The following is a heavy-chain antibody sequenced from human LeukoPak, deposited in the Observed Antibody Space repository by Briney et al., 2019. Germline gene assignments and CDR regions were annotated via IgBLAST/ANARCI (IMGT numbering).Heavy chain of an antibody. CDR3: VKDAQRGFDYSNSLEH. D-gene: IGHD4-11*01. CDR1: GFTFSHYG. Sequence: GGSLRLSCEASGFTFSHYGMHWVRQAPGKGLEWVAVIWSDATNQYYADSVKGRFTISRDNFKNTVSLQMNSLRAEDTAVYYCVKDAQRGFDYSNSLEHWGQGSLVTVSS. V-gene: IGHV3-33*06. J-gene: IGHJ4*02. CDR2: IWSDATNQ.